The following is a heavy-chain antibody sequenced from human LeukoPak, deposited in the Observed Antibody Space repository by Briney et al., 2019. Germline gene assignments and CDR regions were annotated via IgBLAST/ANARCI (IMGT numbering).Heavy chain of an antibody. J-gene: IGHJ4*02. Sequence: ASVKVSCKVSGYTLTELSMHWVRQAPGKGLEWMGGFDPEDGETIYAQKFQGRVTMTEDTSTDTAYMELSSLRSEDTAVYYCATDSSGLQSYFDYWGQRTLVTVSS. CDR1: GYTLTELS. CDR3: ATDSSGLQSYFDY. V-gene: IGHV1-24*01. CDR2: FDPEDGET. D-gene: IGHD6-19*01.